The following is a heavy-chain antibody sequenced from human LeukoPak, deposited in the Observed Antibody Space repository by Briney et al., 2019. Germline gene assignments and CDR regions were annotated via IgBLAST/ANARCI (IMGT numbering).Heavy chain of an antibody. Sequence: PGGSLRLSCEAAGFSFRDYPMGWVRRASGKRLEWVSGISAGADVIFYADPVKGRFTISRDNSKNTLYLQMNSLRAEDSAVYYCAREMGNSYGYGDYFDYWGQGTLVTVPS. V-gene: IGHV3-23*01. CDR2: ISAGADVI. J-gene: IGHJ4*02. CDR1: GFSFRDYP. CDR3: AREMGNSYGYGDYFDY. D-gene: IGHD5-18*01.